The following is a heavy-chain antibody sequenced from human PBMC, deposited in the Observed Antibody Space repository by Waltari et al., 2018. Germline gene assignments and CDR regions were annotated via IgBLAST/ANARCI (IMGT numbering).Heavy chain of an antibody. J-gene: IGHJ4*02. V-gene: IGHV3-21*01. D-gene: IGHD3-22*01. CDR1: GFTFSSYS. CDR3: ARGLKSSSSDSSGYFSY. Sequence: EVQLVESGGGLVKPGGSLRLSCVASGFTFSSYSMNWVRQAPGKGLEWVSSISSSSSYIYYADSVKGRFTISRDNAKNSLYLQMNSLRAEDTAVYYCARGLKSSSSDSSGYFSYWGQGTLVTVSS. CDR2: ISSSSSYI.